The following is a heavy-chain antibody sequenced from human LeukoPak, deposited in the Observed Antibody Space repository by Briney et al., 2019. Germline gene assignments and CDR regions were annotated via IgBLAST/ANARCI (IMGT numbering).Heavy chain of an antibody. D-gene: IGHD1-26*01. V-gene: IGHV1-8*01. CDR2: MNPNTGDT. J-gene: IGHJ4*02. Sequence: GASVRVSCKASGYTFTGYAINWVRQATGQGLEWMGWMNPNTGDTGYAQKFQGRVTMTRNSSIDTAYMELSGLRSEDTAVYYCTRGSLSGSSRDYWGQGTLLTVSS. CDR1: GYTFTGYA. CDR3: TRGSLSGSSRDY.